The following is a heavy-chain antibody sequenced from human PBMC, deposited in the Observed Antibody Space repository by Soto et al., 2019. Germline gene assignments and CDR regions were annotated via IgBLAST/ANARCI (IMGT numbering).Heavy chain of an antibody. D-gene: IGHD6-19*01. Sequence: EVQLVESGGGLVQPGGSLRLSCAASGFTFSSYSMKWVRQAPGKGLEWVSYISSSSSTIYYADSVKGRFTISRDNAKNSLYLQMNSLRDEDTAVYYCARERAVGIAVALNWFDPWGQGTLVTVSS. CDR3: ARERAVGIAVALNWFDP. J-gene: IGHJ5*02. CDR2: ISSSSSTI. V-gene: IGHV3-48*02. CDR1: GFTFSSYS.